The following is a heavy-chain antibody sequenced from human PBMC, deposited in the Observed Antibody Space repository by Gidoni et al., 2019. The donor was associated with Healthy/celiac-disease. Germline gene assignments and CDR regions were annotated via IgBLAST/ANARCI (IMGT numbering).Heavy chain of an antibody. Sequence: LVKGRFTISRDNAKNSLYLQMNSLRAEDTAVYYCARDSGYLGYSYFDYWGQGTLVTVSS. J-gene: IGHJ4*02. V-gene: IGHV3-11*05. D-gene: IGHD5-18*01. CDR3: ARDSGYLGYSYFDY.